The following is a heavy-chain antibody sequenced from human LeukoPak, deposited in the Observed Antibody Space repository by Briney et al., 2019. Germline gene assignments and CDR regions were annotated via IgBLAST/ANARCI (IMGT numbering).Heavy chain of an antibody. V-gene: IGHV4-59*01. J-gene: IGHJ6*03. Sequence: SETLSLTCTVSGGSISSYYWSWIRQPPGKGLEWIGYIYYSGSTNYNPSLKSRVTISVDTPKNQFSLKLSSVTAADTAVYYCARDYRERRLYYYGSGSPYYYYMDVWGKGTTVTVSS. D-gene: IGHD3-10*01. CDR3: ARDYRERRLYYYGSGSPYYYYMDV. CDR1: GGSISSYY. CDR2: IYYSGST.